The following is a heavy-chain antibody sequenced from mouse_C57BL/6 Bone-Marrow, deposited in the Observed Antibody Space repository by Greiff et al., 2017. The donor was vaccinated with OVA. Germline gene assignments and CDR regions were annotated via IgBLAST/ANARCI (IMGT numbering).Heavy chain of an antibody. V-gene: IGHV1-69*01. CDR3: ARDCAYAMDY. J-gene: IGHJ4*01. CDR2: IDPSDSYT. Sequence: QVQLQQPGAELVMPGASVKLSCKASGYTFTRYWMHWVKQRPGQGLEWIGEIDPSDSYTNYHQKFKGKSTLTVDKSSSTAYMQLSSLTSEDSAVYYCARDCAYAMDYWGQGTAVTVSS. CDR1: GYTFTRYW.